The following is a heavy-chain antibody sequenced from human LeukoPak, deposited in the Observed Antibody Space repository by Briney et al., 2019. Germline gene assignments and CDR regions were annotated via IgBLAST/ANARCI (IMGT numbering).Heavy chain of an antibody. V-gene: IGHV4-34*01. CDR2: INHSGST. D-gene: IGHD3-16*02. J-gene: IGHJ4*02. CDR3: ARLRFYVWGSYRYTYFDY. CDR1: GGSFSGYY. Sequence: SETLSLTCAVYGGSFSGYYWSWIRQPPGKGLEWIGEINHSGSTNYNPSLKSRVTISVDTSKNQFSLKLSSVTAADTAVYYCARLRFYVWGSYRYTYFDYWGQGTLVTVSS.